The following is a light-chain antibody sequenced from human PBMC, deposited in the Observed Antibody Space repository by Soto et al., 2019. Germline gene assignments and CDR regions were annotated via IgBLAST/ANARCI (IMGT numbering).Light chain of an antibody. CDR2: EDN. Sequence: NFMLTQTHSVSESPGKTVTISCTRSSGSIAANYVHWYQHRPGSAPTTVIYEDNQRPSGVPDRFSGSIDSSSNSASLTISGLKTEDEADYYCQSYDSSSLGVFGGGTKLTVL. J-gene: IGLJ3*02. V-gene: IGLV6-57*03. CDR3: QSYDSSSLGV. CDR1: SGSIAANY.